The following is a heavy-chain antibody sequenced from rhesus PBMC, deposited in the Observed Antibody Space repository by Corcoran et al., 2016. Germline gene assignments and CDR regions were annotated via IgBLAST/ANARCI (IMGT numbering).Heavy chain of an antibody. Sequence: QVQLQESGPGLVKPSETLSLTCAVSGYSISSGYYWGWIRQPPGKGLEWSGSIYGSGGSNYLNPSLKSRVTLLVDTSKNQFSLKLSSVTAADTAVYYCARVGSSWSEWDTVGTEWYFDLWGPGTPITISS. J-gene: IGHJ2*01. CDR1: GYSISSGYY. CDR3: ARVGSSWSEWDTVGTEWYFDL. CDR2: IYGSGGSN. V-gene: IGHV4S14*01. D-gene: IGHD5-42*01.